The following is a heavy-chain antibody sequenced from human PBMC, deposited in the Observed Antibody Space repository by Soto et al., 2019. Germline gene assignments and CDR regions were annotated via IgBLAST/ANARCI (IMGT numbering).Heavy chain of an antibody. CDR1: DVSISGAAYC. Sequence: SETLSLTCTVADVSISGAAYCWIWIRQHPGKDLEWIGYISHSGSTYYTPSLKSRVIISADTSKNQFSLNLNSVTAADTAVYYCAREYTYGSNFFDCWGQGALVTVSS. D-gene: IGHD5-18*01. V-gene: IGHV4-31*03. CDR2: ISHSGST. J-gene: IGHJ4*02. CDR3: AREYTYGSNFFDC.